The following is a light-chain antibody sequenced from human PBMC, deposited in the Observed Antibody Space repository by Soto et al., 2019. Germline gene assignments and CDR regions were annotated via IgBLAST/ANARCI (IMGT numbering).Light chain of an antibody. V-gene: IGLV2-8*01. Sequence: QSALTQPPSASGSPGQSVAISCSGTSSDVGGYNYVSWYQQHQGKAPKLLIYDVNKRPSGVPDRFSGSKSGNTASLTVSGLQAEDEADYYCISYAGSNRPAFGGGTKVTVL. CDR1: SSDVGGYNY. J-gene: IGLJ2*01. CDR2: DVN. CDR3: ISYAGSNRPA.